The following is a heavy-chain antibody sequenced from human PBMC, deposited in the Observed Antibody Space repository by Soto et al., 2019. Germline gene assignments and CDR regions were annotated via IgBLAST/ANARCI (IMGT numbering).Heavy chain of an antibody. CDR1: GYTFTSYY. CDR3: ARGNPARQGFHYYYYGMDV. J-gene: IGHJ6*02. D-gene: IGHD6-6*01. Sequence: QVQLVQSGAEVKKPGASVKVSCKASGYTFTSYYMHWVRQAPGQGLEWMGIIKPSGGSTSYAQKFQGRVTMTRDTSTSTVYMELSSLRSEDTAVYYCARGNPARQGFHYYYYGMDVWGQGTTVTVSS. CDR2: IKPSGGST. V-gene: IGHV1-46*01.